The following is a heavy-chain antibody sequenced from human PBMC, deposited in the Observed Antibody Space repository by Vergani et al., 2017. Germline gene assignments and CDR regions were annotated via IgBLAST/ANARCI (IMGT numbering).Heavy chain of an antibody. D-gene: IGHD1-26*01. CDR3: ARVGATWGYFDD. Sequence: EVQLVESGGGLVKPGGSLRLSCAASGFTFSSYSMNWVRQAPGKGLEWVSSISSSSSYIYYADSVKGRFTISRDNAKNSLYLQMNSLRAEDTAVYYCARVGATWGYFDDWGQGTLVTVSS. CDR2: ISSSSSYI. V-gene: IGHV3-21*01. J-gene: IGHJ4*02. CDR1: GFTFSSYS.